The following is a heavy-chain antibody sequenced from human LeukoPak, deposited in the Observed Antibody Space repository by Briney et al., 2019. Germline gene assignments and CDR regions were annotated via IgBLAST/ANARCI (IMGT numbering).Heavy chain of an antibody. CDR1: GGSISSYY. V-gene: IGHV4-59*08. D-gene: IGHD6-19*01. CDR3: ARGPGSGWFGWFDP. CDR2: SDYNGIT. Sequence: PSETLSLTCTVSGGSISSYYWSWIRQAPGKGLEWIGYSDYNGITKYNPSLKSRGTTSVDTSKNQLSLKLSSVTAADTAVYYCARGPGSGWFGWFDPWGQGTLVTVSS. J-gene: IGHJ5*02.